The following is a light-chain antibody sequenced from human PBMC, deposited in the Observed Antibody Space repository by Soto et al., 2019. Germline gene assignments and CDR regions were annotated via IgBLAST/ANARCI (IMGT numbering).Light chain of an antibody. Sequence: EIVMTQSPATLSVSPGERATLSCRASQSVSSNLAWYQQKPGQAPRLLIYGASTRATGIPARFSGSGSGTEFTLTISSLQSEDFAVYYCQQYNNWPITFGQGTDWR. V-gene: IGKV3-15*01. CDR3: QQYNNWPIT. J-gene: IGKJ5*01. CDR1: QSVSSN. CDR2: GAS.